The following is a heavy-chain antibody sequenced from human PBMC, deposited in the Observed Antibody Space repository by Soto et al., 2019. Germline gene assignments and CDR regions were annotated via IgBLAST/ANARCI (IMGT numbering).Heavy chain of an antibody. CDR3: ARGGYCSSNSCSRNWFDP. Sequence: TLSLTFAVSGGSISSGGYSWSWIRQPPGKGLEWIGYIYHSGSTYYNPSLKSRVTISVDRSKNQFSLKLSSVTAADTAVYYCARGGYCSSNSCSRNWFDPWGQGTLVTVSS. CDR1: GGSISSGGYS. CDR2: IYHSGST. D-gene: IGHD2-2*01. J-gene: IGHJ5*02. V-gene: IGHV4-30-2*01.